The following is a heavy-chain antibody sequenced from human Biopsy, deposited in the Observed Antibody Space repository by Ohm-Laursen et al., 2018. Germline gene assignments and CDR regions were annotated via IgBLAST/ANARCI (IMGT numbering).Heavy chain of an antibody. D-gene: IGHD5-24*01. CDR3: ASAGYNPDWNFDL. J-gene: IGHJ2*01. V-gene: IGHV4-61*01. Sequence: GTLSLTCTASGGSVSDSFHFWSWIRQPPGKGLEWIGDVYYSGTTNYNPSLKSRLTISVDTSKNQFSLNLNSVTAADTAVYFCASAGYNPDWNFDLWGRGTRVTVSS. CDR2: VYYSGTT. CDR1: GGSVSDSFHF.